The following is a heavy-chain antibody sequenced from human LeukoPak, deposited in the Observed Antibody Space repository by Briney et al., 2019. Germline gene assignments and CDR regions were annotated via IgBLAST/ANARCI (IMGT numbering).Heavy chain of an antibody. CDR1: GGSINSYY. CDR3: ASRASIAASNLE. J-gene: IGHJ4*02. D-gene: IGHD6-6*01. Sequence: SETLSLTCTVSGGSINSYYWSWIRQPPGKGLEWIGEINHSGSTNYNPSLKSRVTISVDTSKNQFSLKLSSVTAADTAVYYCASRASIAASNLEWGQGTLVTVSS. CDR2: INHSGST. V-gene: IGHV4-34*01.